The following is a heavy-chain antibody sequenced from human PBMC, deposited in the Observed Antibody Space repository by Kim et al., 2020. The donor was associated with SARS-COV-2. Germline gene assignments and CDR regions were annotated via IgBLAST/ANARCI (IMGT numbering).Heavy chain of an antibody. D-gene: IGHD5-12*01. Sequence: DSVEGRFTISRDYSKNTLYLQMNSLRVEDTAVYYCARDQWLEGQSYGMDVWGLGTTVTVSS. J-gene: IGHJ6*02. CDR3: ARDQWLEGQSYGMDV. V-gene: IGHV3-53*01.